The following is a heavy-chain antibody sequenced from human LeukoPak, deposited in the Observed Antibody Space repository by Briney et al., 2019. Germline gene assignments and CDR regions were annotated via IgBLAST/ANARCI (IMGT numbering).Heavy chain of an antibody. V-gene: IGHV1-2*04. CDR2: INPNSGGT. J-gene: IGHJ5*02. D-gene: IGHD2-15*01. CDR1: GYTFTGYY. CDR3: TTDKYCSGGSCYP. Sequence: ASVKVSCKASGYTFTGYYMHWVRQAPGQGLEWMGWINPNSGGTNYAQKFQGWVTMTRDTSISTAYMELSRLRSDDTAVYYCTTDKYCSGGSCYPWGQGTLVTVSS.